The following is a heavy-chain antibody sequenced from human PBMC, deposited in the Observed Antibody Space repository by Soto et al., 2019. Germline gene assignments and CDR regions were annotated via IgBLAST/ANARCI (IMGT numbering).Heavy chain of an antibody. CDR2: ISAYNGNT. V-gene: IGHV1-18*01. D-gene: IGHD2-21*01. CDR3: ARDQTQVRIYNWFDP. J-gene: IGHJ5*02. CDR1: GYTFTSYG. Sequence: ASVKVSCKASGYTFTSYGISWVRQAPGQGLEWMGWISAYNGNTNYAQKLQGRVTMTTDTSTSTAYMELRSLRSDDTAVYYCARDQTQVRIYNWFDPWGQRTLVTVSS.